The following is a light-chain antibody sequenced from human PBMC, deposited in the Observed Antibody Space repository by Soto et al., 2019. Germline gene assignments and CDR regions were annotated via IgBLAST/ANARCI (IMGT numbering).Light chain of an antibody. CDR1: GSNIGSNY. J-gene: IGLJ2*01. V-gene: IGLV1-47*02. Sequence: QSVLTQPPSASGTPGQRVTISCSGSGSNIGSNYVYWYQQLPGTAPKLLVYNGDQRPSGVPDRISGSKSGTSASLAISGLQSEDEADYYCAAWDDNLSALEFGGGTQLT. CDR2: NGD. CDR3: AAWDDNLSALE.